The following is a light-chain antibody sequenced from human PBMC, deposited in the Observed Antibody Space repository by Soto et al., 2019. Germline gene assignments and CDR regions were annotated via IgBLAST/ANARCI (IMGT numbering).Light chain of an antibody. V-gene: IGKV3-11*01. Sequence: EIVLTQSPATLSLSPGERATLSCRPSQSVSNFFAWYQQKPGQAPRLLIYDASSRATGIPARFSGSGSGTEFTLTISSLEPEDFAVYYCQQRSNWPVTFGQGTRVEI. CDR3: QQRSNWPVT. J-gene: IGKJ1*01. CDR2: DAS. CDR1: QSVSNF.